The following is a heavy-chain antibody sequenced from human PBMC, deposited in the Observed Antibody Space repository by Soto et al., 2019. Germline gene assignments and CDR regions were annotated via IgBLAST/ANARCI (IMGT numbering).Heavy chain of an antibody. CDR3: ARATQSYYDISGYYSYVH. CDR2: IYYSGST. CDR1: GGSISSGGYY. D-gene: IGHD3-22*01. Sequence: PSETLSLTCTVSGGSISSGGYYWSWIRHHPGKGLEWIGYIYYSGSTYYNPSLKSRVTISVDTSKNQFSLKLSSVTAADTAVYYCARATQSYYDISGYYSYVHWGQGAQVTVSS. J-gene: IGHJ4*02. V-gene: IGHV4-31*03.